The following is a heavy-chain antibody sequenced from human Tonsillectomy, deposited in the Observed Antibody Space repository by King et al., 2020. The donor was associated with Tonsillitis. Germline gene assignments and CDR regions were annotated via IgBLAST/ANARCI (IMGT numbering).Heavy chain of an antibody. D-gene: IGHD5-24*01. CDR1: GFTFSSYW. CDR3: VRVVGPPFRDGHNLVY. Sequence: VQLVQSGGGLVQPGGSLRLSCAASGFTFSSYWMSWVRQAPGKGLEWVANIKQDGSEKYYVDSVKGRFTISRDNARNSLYLQMNSLRAEDTAVYYCVRVVGPPFRDGHNLVYWGQGTLVTVSS. CDR2: IKQDGSEK. J-gene: IGHJ4*02. V-gene: IGHV3-7*01.